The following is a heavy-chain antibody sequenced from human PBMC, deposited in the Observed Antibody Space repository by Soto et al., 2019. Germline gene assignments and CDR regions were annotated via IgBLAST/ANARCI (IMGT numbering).Heavy chain of an antibody. CDR3: ARLPDISGWPFDF. J-gene: IGHJ4*02. V-gene: IGHV4-61*08. CDR2: MAFDGRT. CDR1: GGSVSSRGFY. Sequence: QVQLQESGPGLVMPSETLSLTCSVSGGSVSSRGFYWTWIRQPPGKGLDWIGCMAFDGRTNYNPSLESRVTISQDTSKNQFSLNLGSVTAADTAIYYCARLPDISGWPFDFWGQGTLVTVSS. D-gene: IGHD6-19*01.